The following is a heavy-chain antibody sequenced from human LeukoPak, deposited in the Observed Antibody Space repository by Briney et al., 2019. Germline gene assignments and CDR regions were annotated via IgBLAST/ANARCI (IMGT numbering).Heavy chain of an antibody. CDR3: ATSSSVTHTRDP. CDR1: GYGFSDVY. D-gene: IGHD5/OR15-5a*01. CDR2: INPHSGAT. V-gene: IGHV1-2*02. Sequence: ASVKVSCKASGYGFSDVYFNWVRQAPGQGLEWMCWINPHSGATNYAQSFQGRVSMDASFDTAYIELSRLTSDDTAVYYCATSSSVTHTRDPWGQGTLVTVSS. J-gene: IGHJ5*02.